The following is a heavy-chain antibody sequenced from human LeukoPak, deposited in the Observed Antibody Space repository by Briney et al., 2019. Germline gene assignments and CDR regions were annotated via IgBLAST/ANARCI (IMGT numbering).Heavy chain of an antibody. V-gene: IGHV4-34*01. J-gene: IGHJ4*02. CDR3: ARGRAGDRAFDY. D-gene: IGHD7-27*01. CDR1: GGSFSGYY. CDR2: INHSGST. Sequence: SETLSLTCAVYGGSFSGYYWSWIRQPPGKGLEWIGEINHSGSTNYNPSLKSRVTISVDTSKNQSSLKLSSVTAADTAVYYCARGRAGDRAFDYWGQGTLVTVSS.